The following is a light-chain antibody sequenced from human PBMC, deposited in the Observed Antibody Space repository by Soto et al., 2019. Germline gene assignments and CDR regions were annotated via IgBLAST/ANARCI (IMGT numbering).Light chain of an antibody. CDR1: QGISSY. V-gene: IGKV1-9*01. CDR2: AAS. J-gene: IGKJ5*01. CDR3: QQLNSYRIT. Sequence: DIPLTQSPSFLSASVGDRVTITCRASQGISSYLAWYQQKPGKAPKLLIYAASTLQSGVPSRFSGSGSGTEFTLTISSLQPEDFATYDCQQLNSYRITFGQGTRLEIK.